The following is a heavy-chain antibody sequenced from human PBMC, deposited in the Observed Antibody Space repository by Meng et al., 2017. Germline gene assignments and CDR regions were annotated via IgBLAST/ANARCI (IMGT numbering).Heavy chain of an antibody. D-gene: IGHD5-24*01. J-gene: IGHJ6*02. CDR3: VRDRDGYNYYYYYGMDV. Sequence: SETLSLTCTVSGGSISSSSYYWGWIRQPPGKGLEWIGSIYYSGSTYYNPSLKSRVTISVDTSKNQFSLKLSSVTAADTAVYYCVRDRDGYNYYYYYGMDVWGQGTTVTVSS. CDR2: IYYSGST. CDR1: GGSISSSSYY. V-gene: IGHV4-39*07.